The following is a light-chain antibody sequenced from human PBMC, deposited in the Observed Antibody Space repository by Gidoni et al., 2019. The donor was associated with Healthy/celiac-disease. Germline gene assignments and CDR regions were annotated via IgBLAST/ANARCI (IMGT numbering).Light chain of an antibody. Sequence: EIMFTQSPATLSLSPGERATLSCRASQSVISHLAWYQQKPGQAPRLLIYDASNRATGIPARFSGSGSGTDFTLTISSLEPEDFAVYYCQQRSNWPPLTFGGGTKVEIK. CDR2: DAS. J-gene: IGKJ4*01. CDR1: QSVISH. CDR3: QQRSNWPPLT. V-gene: IGKV3-11*01.